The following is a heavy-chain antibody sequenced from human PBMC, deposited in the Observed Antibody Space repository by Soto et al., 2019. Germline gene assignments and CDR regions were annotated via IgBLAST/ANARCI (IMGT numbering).Heavy chain of an antibody. J-gene: IGHJ5*02. CDR1: GGTFSSDA. CDR2: IIPIFGTA. V-gene: IGHV1-69*01. Sequence: QVQLVQSGAEVKKPGSSGKVSCKASGGTFSSDAISWVRQAPGQGLEWMGGIIPIFGTANYAQKFQGRVTITADESTSTAYMELSSLRSEDTAVYYCSCLPIAAETEGGFDPWGQGTLVTVSS. D-gene: IGHD6-13*01. CDR3: SCLPIAAETEGGFDP.